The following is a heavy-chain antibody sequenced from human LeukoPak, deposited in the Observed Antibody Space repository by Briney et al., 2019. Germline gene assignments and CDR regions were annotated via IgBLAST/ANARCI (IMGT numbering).Heavy chain of an antibody. J-gene: IGHJ4*02. CDR2: IWYDGSKT. D-gene: IGHD6-13*01. V-gene: IGHV3-33*01. CDR3: ARGPGGGSSWYDY. CDR1: GFTFSSYG. Sequence: TGGSLRLSCAASGFTFSSYGMQWVRQAPGKGLQWVAVIWYDGSKTYYADSVRGRFTISRDNSKNTLNLEMNSLRAEDTAVYYCARGPGGGSSWYDYWGQGTLVSVSS.